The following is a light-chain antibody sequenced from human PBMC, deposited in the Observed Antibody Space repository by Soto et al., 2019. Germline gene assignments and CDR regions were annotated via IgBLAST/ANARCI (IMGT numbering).Light chain of an antibody. CDR3: GTWDSSLSAGV. CDR1: RSNIANNY. CDR2: ENN. Sequence: QSVLTRPPSVSAAPGQKVTISCSGSRSNIANNYVSWYQQLPGTAPKLLIYENNKRPSGIPDRFSGSKSGTSATLGITGLQTGDEADYYCGTWDSSLSAGVFGGGTKLTVL. J-gene: IGLJ2*01. V-gene: IGLV1-51*02.